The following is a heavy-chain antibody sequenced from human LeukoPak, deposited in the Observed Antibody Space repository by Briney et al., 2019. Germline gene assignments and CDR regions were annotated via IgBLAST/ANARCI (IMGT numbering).Heavy chain of an antibody. Sequence: ASVKVSCKASGYTFTGYYTHWVRQAPGQGLEWMGWINPNSGGTNYAQKFQGWVTMTRDTSISTAYMELSRLRSDDTAVYYCARGKYSSGWYGDYWGQGTLVTVSS. D-gene: IGHD6-19*01. CDR2: INPNSGGT. J-gene: IGHJ4*02. CDR1: GYTFTGYY. CDR3: ARGKYSSGWYGDY. V-gene: IGHV1-2*04.